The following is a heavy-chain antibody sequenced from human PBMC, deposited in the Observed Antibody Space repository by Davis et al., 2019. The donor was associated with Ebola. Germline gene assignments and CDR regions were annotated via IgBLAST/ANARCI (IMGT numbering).Heavy chain of an antibody. D-gene: IGHD6-13*01. V-gene: IGHV3-30*03. Sequence: GGSLRLSCAASGFTFSSYGMHWVRQAPGKGLEWVAVVSYDGDNKYYADSVKGRFTISRDNSKNTLYLQMNSLRAEDTAVYYCAPADFSSWYTFGGQGTLVTVSS. J-gene: IGHJ4*02. CDR3: APADFSSWYTF. CDR2: VSYDGDNK. CDR1: GFTFSSYG.